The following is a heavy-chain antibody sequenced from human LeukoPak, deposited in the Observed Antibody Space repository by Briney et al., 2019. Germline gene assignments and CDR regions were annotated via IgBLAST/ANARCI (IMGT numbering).Heavy chain of an antibody. D-gene: IGHD2-2*01. CDR2: IVVGSGNT. CDR1: GFTFTSSA. V-gene: IGHV1-58*01. J-gene: IGHJ6*04. CDR3: AADRPGYCSNTRGRGGGSYYYYGMDV. Sequence: SVKVSCKASGFTFTSSAVQWVRQARGQRLEWIGWIVVGSGNTNYAQKFQERVTITRDMSTSTAYMELSSLRSEDTAVYYCAADRPGYCSNTRGRGGGSYYYYGMDVWGKGTTVTVSS.